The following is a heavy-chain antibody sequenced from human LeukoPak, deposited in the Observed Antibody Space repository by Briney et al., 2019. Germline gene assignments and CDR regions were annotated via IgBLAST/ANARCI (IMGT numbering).Heavy chain of an antibody. J-gene: IGHJ4*02. Sequence: PGRSLRLSCAASGFTFSSYGMHWVRQAPGKGLEWVAVISYDGSNKYYADSVKGRFTISRDNSKNTLYLQMNGLRAEDTAVYYCAKSSGSYYQYWGQGTLVTVSS. V-gene: IGHV3-30*18. D-gene: IGHD1-26*01. CDR2: ISYDGSNK. CDR1: GFTFSSYG. CDR3: AKSSGSYYQY.